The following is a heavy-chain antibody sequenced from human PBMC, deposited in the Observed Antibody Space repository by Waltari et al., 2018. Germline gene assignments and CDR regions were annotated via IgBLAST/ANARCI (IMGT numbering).Heavy chain of an antibody. J-gene: IGHJ4*02. CDR1: GFTFSSYW. V-gene: IGHV3-7*01. Sequence: EVQLVESGGGLVQPGGSLRLSCAASGFTFSSYWMSWVRQAPGKGLAWVANIKQDGSEKYYVDSVKGRFTISRDNAKNSLYLQMNSLRAEDTAVYYCARALYNWGRTGGYWGQGTLVTVSS. CDR2: IKQDGSEK. CDR3: ARALYNWGRTGGY. D-gene: IGHD7-27*01.